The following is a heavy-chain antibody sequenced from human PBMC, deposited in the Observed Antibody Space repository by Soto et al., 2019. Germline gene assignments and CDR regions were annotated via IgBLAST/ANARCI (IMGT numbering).Heavy chain of an antibody. CDR1: GFTFNAYA. J-gene: IGHJ4*02. V-gene: IGHV3-23*01. CDR3: ARVASDYINSVDH. Sequence: EVQVLESGGGLVQPGGSLRLSCAASGFTFNAYAMTWVRQAPGKGLEWVSAIGGSGGNRYYAAYVRGRFNISRDNSKDTVDLQMNSLRVEDAAVDCCARVASDYINSVDHWGQGSMVSVSS. D-gene: IGHD4-4*01. CDR2: IGGSGGNR.